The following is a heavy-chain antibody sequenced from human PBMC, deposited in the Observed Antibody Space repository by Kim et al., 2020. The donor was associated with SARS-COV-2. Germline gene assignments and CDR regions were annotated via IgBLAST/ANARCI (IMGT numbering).Heavy chain of an antibody. CDR2: ISAYNGNT. CDR3: ARDGSYYGSGSYFQL. V-gene: IGHV1-18*01. J-gene: IGHJ1*01. CDR1: GYTFTSYG. Sequence: ASVKVSCKASGYTFTSYGISWVRQAPGQGLEWIGWISAYNGNTNYAQKLQGRVTMTTDTSTSTAYMELRSLRSDDTAVYYCARDGSYYGSGSYFQLCGQGTLITGSS. D-gene: IGHD3-10*01.